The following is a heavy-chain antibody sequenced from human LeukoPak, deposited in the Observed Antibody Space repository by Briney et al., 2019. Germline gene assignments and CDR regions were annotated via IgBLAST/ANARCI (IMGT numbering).Heavy chain of an antibody. D-gene: IGHD2-15*01. J-gene: IGHJ4*02. CDR3: ASGYCSGGSCGTYFDY. Sequence: ASVKVSCKASGYTFTSYYMHWVRQAPGQGLEWMGIINPSGGSTSYAQKFQGRVTMTRDTSTSTVYMELSSLRSEDTAVYYCASGYCSGGSCGTYFDYWGQETLVTVSS. CDR2: INPSGGST. CDR1: GYTFTSYY. V-gene: IGHV1-46*01.